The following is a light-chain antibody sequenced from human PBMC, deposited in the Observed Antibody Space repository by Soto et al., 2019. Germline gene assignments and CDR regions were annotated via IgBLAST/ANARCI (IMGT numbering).Light chain of an antibody. CDR2: DAS. CDR1: QSVDRK. Sequence: VMKQSPATLSVSPGERATLSCRASQSVDRKLAWYQQKPGQAPRLLIYDASTRATGIPARFSGSGSGTDFTLTVSSLEPEDFVVYYCQQRSDWPWTFGQVTKV. V-gene: IGKV3-11*01. CDR3: QQRSDWPWT. J-gene: IGKJ1*01.